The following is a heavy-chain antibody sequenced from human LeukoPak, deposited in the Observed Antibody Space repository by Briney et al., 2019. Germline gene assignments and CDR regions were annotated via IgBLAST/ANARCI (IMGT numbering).Heavy chain of an antibody. Sequence: PGGSLRLSCAASGFTFSSYEMNWVRQAPGKGLEWVSYISSSGSTIYYADSVKGRFTISRDNAKNSLYLQMNSLRAEDTAVYYCAKDSDPFFGESPRIRWGQGTLVTVSS. CDR3: AKDSDPFFGESPRIR. CDR1: GFTFSSYE. D-gene: IGHD3-10*01. J-gene: IGHJ4*02. CDR2: ISSSGSTI. V-gene: IGHV3-48*03.